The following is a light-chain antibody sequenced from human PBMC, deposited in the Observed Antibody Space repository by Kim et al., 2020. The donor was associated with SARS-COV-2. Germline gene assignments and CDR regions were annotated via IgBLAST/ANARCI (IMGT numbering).Light chain of an antibody. CDR1: KVGDKH. CDR3: QAWDRNTCV. V-gene: IGLV3-1*01. Sequence: VYPGQTASITCSGDKVGDKHVSWYQQKPGQSPVLVIYQDTRRPSGIPERFSGSNSGSTATLTISGTQTMDEADYYCQAWDRNTCVFGTGTKVTVL. J-gene: IGLJ1*01. CDR2: QDT.